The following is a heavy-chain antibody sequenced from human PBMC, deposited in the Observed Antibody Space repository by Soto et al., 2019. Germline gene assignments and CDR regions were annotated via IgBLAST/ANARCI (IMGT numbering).Heavy chain of an antibody. CDR1: SGTIISSNW. J-gene: IGHJ3*02. V-gene: IGHV4-4*02. Sequence: SETLSLTCAVSSGTIISSNWWRWVRQTPGKGLEWIGEIYHSGSTNYNPSLKSRVTISVDKSKNQFSLKLSSVTAADTAVYYSARAGEQQLVSAFDIWGQGTMVTVSS. CDR3: ARAGEQQLVSAFDI. D-gene: IGHD6-13*01. CDR2: IYHSGST.